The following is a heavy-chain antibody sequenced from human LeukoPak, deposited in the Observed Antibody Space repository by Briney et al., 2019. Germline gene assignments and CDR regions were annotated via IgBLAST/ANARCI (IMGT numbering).Heavy chain of an antibody. CDR1: GFTFSSYA. V-gene: IGHV3-30*18. CDR3: AKGGGLRWYYFDY. D-gene: IGHD4-23*01. CDR2: ISFDGSNK. Sequence: GGSLRLSCAASGFTFSSYAMSWVRQAPGKGLDWVAVISFDGSNKYYADSVKGRFTISRDNSKNTLYLQMNSLRAEDTAVYYCAKGGGLRWYYFDYWGQGTLVTVSS. J-gene: IGHJ4*02.